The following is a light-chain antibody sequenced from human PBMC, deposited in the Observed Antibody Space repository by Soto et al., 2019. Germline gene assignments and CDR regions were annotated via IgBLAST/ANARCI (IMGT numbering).Light chain of an antibody. V-gene: IGKV3-20*01. J-gene: IGKJ1*01. Sequence: ESVLTQSPGTLSLSPGEGATLSCRASQTVSGNYLAWYQQKPGQAPRLLIYGASSRATGVPDRFSGSGSGTDFTLTIIRLETEDFAVYFCQQYGGSRAFGQGPKVEIK. CDR3: QQYGGSRA. CDR1: QTVSGNY. CDR2: GAS.